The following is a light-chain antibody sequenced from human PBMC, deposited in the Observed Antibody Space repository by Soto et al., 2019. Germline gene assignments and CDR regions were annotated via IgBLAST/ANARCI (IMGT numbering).Light chain of an antibody. J-gene: IGKJ2*01. CDR2: DAS. Sequence: DIQMTQSPSSLSASVGDRVTITCQASQDISNYLKWYQQKPGKAPKLLIYDASNLETGVPSRFSGSGSGTDFTFTISSLQPEDIATYYCQQYDNLSLYTFGQGTKLEIK. CDR3: QQYDNLSLYT. CDR1: QDISNY. V-gene: IGKV1-33*01.